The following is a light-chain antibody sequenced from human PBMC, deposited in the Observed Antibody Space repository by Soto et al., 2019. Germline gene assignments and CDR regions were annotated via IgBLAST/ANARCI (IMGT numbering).Light chain of an antibody. Sequence: DVLMTESPLSSPVTLGQAASISCRSSQSLVHNDGKTYLSWFHQRPGQPPRLLIYKISDRVYGVPDRFSGSRAGTYYTLTISRLAAEAVGVYYRRQATQAPWTLRQGAKVEIK. CDR1: QSLVHNDGKTY. V-gene: IGKV2-24*01. CDR2: KIS. J-gene: IGKJ1*01. CDR3: RQATQAPWT.